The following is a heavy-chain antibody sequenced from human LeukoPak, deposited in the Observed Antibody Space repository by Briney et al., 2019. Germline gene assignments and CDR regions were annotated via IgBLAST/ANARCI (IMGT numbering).Heavy chain of an antibody. D-gene: IGHD5-12*01. CDR3: ARRPTTGSDAFDI. CDR1: GGSISSYY. V-gene: IGHV4-39*01. J-gene: IGHJ3*02. CDR2: IYYSGST. Sequence: SETLSLTCTVSGGSISSYYWGWIRQPPGKGLEWIGSIYYSGSTYYNPSLKSRVTISVDTSKNQFSLKLSSVTAADTAVYYCARRPTTGSDAFDIWGQGTMVTVSS.